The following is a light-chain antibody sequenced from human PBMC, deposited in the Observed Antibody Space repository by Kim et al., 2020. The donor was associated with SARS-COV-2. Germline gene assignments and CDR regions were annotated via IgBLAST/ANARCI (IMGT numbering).Light chain of an antibody. V-gene: IGLV3-19*01. CDR3: NSRDSSGNHLGV. Sequence: LGQTVRITFQGDSLRRYYASWYQQKPGQAPVLVIYGKNNRPSGIPDRFSGSSSGNTASLTITGAQAEDEADYYCNSRDSSGNHLGVFGGGTQLTVL. CDR1: SLRRYY. CDR2: GKN. J-gene: IGLJ3*02.